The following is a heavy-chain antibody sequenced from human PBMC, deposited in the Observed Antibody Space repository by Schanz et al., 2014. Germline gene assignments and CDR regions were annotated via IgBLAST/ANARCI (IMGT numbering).Heavy chain of an antibody. CDR1: GYTFTSYF. D-gene: IGHD1-26*01. J-gene: IGHJ4*02. V-gene: IGHV1-46*01. CDR2: IHPSGGST. CDR3: ARGFLASGGKTFDC. Sequence: QVQLVQSGAEVKKPGASVKLSCEASGYTFTSYFLHWERQAPGQGPEWMGIIHPSGGSTNYAQQFLGRLTMTRDTSTNTVYMNLSSLTSADTAVYYCARGFLASGGKTFDCWGQGTLVTVSS.